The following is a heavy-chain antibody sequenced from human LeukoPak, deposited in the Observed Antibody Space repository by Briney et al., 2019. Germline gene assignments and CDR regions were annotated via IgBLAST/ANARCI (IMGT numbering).Heavy chain of an antibody. CDR2: IYHSGST. Sequence: SETLSLTCAVSGGSISSSNWWSWVRQPPGKGLEWIGEIYHSGSTYYNPSLKSRVTISVDTSKNHFSLKLSSVTATDTAVYYCARVRQNWNPLDYWGQGTLVTVSS. D-gene: IGHD1-1*01. J-gene: IGHJ4*02. CDR1: GGSISSSNW. V-gene: IGHV4-4*02. CDR3: ARVRQNWNPLDY.